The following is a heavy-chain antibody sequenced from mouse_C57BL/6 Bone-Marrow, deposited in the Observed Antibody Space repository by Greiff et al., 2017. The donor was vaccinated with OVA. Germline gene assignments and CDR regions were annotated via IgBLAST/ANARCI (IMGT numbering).Heavy chain of an antibody. CDR3: ARARITTVEDY. CDR1: GYTFTDYY. J-gene: IGHJ2*01. D-gene: IGHD1-1*01. Sequence: EVKLVESGPELVKPGASVKISCKASGYTFTDYYMNWVKQSHGKSLEWIGDINPNNGGTSYNQKFKGKATLTVDKSSSTAYMELRSLTSEDSAVYYCARARITTVEDYWGQGTTLTVSS. V-gene: IGHV1-26*01. CDR2: INPNNGGT.